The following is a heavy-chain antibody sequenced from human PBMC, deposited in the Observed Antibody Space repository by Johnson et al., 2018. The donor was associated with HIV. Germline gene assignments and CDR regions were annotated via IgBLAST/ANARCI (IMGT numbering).Heavy chain of an antibody. V-gene: IGHV3-30*03. D-gene: IGHD1-26*01. J-gene: IGHJ3*02. CDR2: ISYDGSNK. Sequence: QVQLVESGGGLVQPGGSLRLSCAASGFTFSSYAMSWVRQAPGKGLEWVAVISYDGSNKYYADSVKGRFTISRDNSKNTLYLQMNSLRAEDTAVYYCARDGSGSWPVDAFDIWGQGTMVTVSS. CDR1: GFTFSSYA. CDR3: ARDGSGSWPVDAFDI.